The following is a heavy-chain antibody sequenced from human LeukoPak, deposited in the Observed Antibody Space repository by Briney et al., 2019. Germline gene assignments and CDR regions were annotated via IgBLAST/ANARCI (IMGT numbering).Heavy chain of an antibody. D-gene: IGHD4-17*01. Sequence: GGSLRLSCAASGFPFSSYAMTWVRQAPGKGLEWVSTISGSGGTTYYADSVKGRFTISRDNSKNTLYLQMNSLRAEDTAVYYCAKDWAGGTTVTTGYWGQGTLVTVSS. V-gene: IGHV3-23*01. J-gene: IGHJ4*02. CDR2: ISGSGGTT. CDR3: AKDWAGGTTVTTGY. CDR1: GFPFSSYA.